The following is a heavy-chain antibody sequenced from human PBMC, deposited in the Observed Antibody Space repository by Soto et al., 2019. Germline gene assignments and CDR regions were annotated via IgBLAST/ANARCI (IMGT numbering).Heavy chain of an antibody. CDR3: ARSDHYHYDSSGYWDY. D-gene: IGHD3-22*01. CDR2: IYYSGST. J-gene: IGHJ4*02. Sequence: PSETLSLTCTVSGGSISSYYWSWIRQPPGKGLEWIGYIYYSGSTNYNPSLKSRLTISVDTSKNQFSLKLSSVTAADTAVYYCARSDHYHYDSSGYWDYWGQGTLVTVSS. CDR1: GGSISSYY. V-gene: IGHV4-59*08.